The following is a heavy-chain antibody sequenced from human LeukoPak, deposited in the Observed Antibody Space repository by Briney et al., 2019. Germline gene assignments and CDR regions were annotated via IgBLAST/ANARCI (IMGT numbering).Heavy chain of an antibody. CDR3: ATPSRTEDGDYGVC. J-gene: IGHJ4*02. V-gene: IGHV3-30-3*01. CDR1: GFTFSSYA. D-gene: IGHD4-17*01. CDR2: ISYDGSNK. Sequence: GGSLRLSCAASGFTFSSYAMHWVRQAAGKGLEWVAVISYDGSNKYYADSVKGRFTISRDNSKNTLYLQMNSLRAEDTAVYYCATPSRTEDGDYGVCWGQGTLVTVSS.